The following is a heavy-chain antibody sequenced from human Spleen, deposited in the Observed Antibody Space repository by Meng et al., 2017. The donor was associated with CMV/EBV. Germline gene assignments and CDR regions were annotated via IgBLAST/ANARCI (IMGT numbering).Heavy chain of an antibody. CDR1: GFTFGDYG. CDR2: INGKGRSI. V-gene: IGHV3-20*04. D-gene: IGHD5-18*01. CDR3: VRGHTYGDYYFYGMDV. J-gene: IGHJ6*02. Sequence: GESLKISCAASGFTFGDYGMGWVRQAPGKGLEWVSGINGKGRSIGYADSVKGRFSISRDNGKNSLYLQMNSLRVEDTALYFCVRGHTYGDYYFYGMDVWGQGTTDTVS.